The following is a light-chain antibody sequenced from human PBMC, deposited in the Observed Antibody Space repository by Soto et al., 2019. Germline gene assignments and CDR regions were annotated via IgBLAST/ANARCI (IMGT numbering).Light chain of an antibody. V-gene: IGKV1-39*01. CDR2: VAS. CDR3: QQSYITPLT. CDR1: QSISSY. Sequence: DIQMTHSPSSLSASVGDRVTITCRTSQSISSYVNWYQQKPGNAPKLLIYVASTLQSGVPSRFSGSGSGTDFTLTISSLQPEDFATYYCQQSYITPLTFGGGTKVDIK. J-gene: IGKJ4*01.